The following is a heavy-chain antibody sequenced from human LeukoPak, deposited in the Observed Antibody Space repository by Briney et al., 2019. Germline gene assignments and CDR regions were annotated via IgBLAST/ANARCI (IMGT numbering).Heavy chain of an antibody. J-gene: IGHJ6*02. V-gene: IGHV4-34*01. CDR2: INHSGRT. D-gene: IGHD2-2*01. CDR3: ARDVVVVPAAIHYGMDV. Sequence: SGTLSLTCAVYGGSFSDYFWGWIRQPPGKGLEWIGEINHSGRTYYNPSLKSRVTISVDTSKNQFSLNLSSVTAADTAVYYCARDVVVVPAAIHYGMDVWGQGTTVTVSS. CDR1: GGSFSDYF.